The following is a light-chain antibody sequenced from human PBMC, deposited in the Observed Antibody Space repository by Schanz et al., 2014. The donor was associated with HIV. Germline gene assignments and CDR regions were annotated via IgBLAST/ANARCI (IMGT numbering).Light chain of an antibody. Sequence: QSVLTQPPSVSGAPGQRVTISCTGSRSNIGAGYDVHWYQHLPGTAPNLLIYGNTNRPSGVPDRFSGSKSGTAASLAISGLQAEDEADYYCCSYTDTYTFGGGTKLTVL. CDR3: CSYTDTYT. CDR2: GNT. CDR1: RSNIGAGYD. V-gene: IGLV1-40*01. J-gene: IGLJ2*01.